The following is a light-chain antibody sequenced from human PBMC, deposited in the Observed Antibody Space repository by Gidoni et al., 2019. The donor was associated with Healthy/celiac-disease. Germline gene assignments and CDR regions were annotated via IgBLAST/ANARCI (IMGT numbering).Light chain of an antibody. J-gene: IGLJ3*02. V-gene: IGLV2-23*01. CDR3: CSYAGSSTWV. CDR2: EGS. CDR1: SSDVGSYNL. Sequence: QSALTQPASVSRSPGQSITISCTGTSSDVGSYNLVSWYQQHPGKAPNLMLYEGSKRPSGVSNRFSGSKSGNTASLTISGLQAEDEADYYCCSYAGSSTWVFGGGTKLTVL.